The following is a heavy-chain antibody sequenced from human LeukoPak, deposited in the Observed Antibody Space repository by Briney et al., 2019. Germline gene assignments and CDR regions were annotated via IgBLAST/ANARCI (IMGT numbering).Heavy chain of an antibody. CDR3: ARGKYIVVVPAPEDQLVLLHY. J-gene: IGHJ4*02. D-gene: IGHD2-2*01. CDR2: IIPIFGTA. V-gene: IGHV1-69*05. Sequence: GASVKVSCKACGGTFSSYAISWVRQAPGQGLEWMGGIIPIFGTANYAQKFQGRVTITTDESTSTAYMELSSLRSEDTAVYYCARGKYIVVVPAPEDQLVLLHYWGQGTLVTVSS. CDR1: GGTFSSYA.